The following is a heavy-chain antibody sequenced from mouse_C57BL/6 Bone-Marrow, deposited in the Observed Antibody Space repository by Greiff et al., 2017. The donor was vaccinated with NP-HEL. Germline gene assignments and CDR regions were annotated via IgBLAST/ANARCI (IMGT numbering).Heavy chain of an antibody. V-gene: IGHV1-59*01. CDR3: ARGYSNYY. J-gene: IGHJ2*01. Sequence: VKLQQPGAELVRPGTSVKLSCKASGYTFTSYWMHGVKQRPGQGLEWIGVIDPSDSYTNYNQKFKGKATLTVDTSSSTAYMQLSSLTSEDSAVYYCARGYSNYYWGQGTTLTVSS. CDR1: GYTFTSYW. D-gene: IGHD2-5*01. CDR2: IDPSDSYT.